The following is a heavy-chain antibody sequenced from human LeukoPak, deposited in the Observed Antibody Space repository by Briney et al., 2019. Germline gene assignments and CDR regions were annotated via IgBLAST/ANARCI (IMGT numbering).Heavy chain of an antibody. J-gene: IGHJ4*02. V-gene: IGHV4-30-2*01. CDR3: AREVDSSLPDY. Sequence: PSETLSLTCAVSGGSISSGGYSWSWIRQPPGKGLEWIGYIYHSGSTYYNPSLKSRVTMSVDTSKNQFSLKLSSVTAADTAVYYCAREVDSSLPDYWGQGTLVTVSS. D-gene: IGHD3-22*01. CDR2: IYHSGST. CDR1: GGSISSGGYS.